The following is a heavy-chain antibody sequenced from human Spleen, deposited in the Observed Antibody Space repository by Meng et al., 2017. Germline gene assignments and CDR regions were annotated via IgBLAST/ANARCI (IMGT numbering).Heavy chain of an antibody. Sequence: VQLQGSVPGLVKPSGTLSFTAAVAGGSMGSTNWWSWVRQPPGKGLEWIGEIYHSGSTNYNPSLKSRVSISVDKSKNQFSLKLSSVTAADTAVYYCARADKVRFDYWGQGTLVTVSS. CDR1: GGSMGSTNW. J-gene: IGHJ4*02. V-gene: IGHV4-4*02. CDR2: IYHSGST. CDR3: ARADKVRFDY.